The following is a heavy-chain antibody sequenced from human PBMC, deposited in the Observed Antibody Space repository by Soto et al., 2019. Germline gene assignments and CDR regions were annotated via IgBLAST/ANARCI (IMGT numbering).Heavy chain of an antibody. CDR1: GYTFTSYG. J-gene: IGHJ4*02. V-gene: IGHV1-18*01. Sequence: QVQLVQSGAEVKKPGASVKVSCKASGYTFTSYGISWVRQAPGQGLEWMGWISAYNGNTNYAQKLQGRVTMTTDTSTSTAYMELRSLRSDDTAVYYCARAYGSGSYLIVPPDFDYWGQGTLVTVSS. CDR2: ISAYNGNT. D-gene: IGHD3-10*01. CDR3: ARAYGSGSYLIVPPDFDY.